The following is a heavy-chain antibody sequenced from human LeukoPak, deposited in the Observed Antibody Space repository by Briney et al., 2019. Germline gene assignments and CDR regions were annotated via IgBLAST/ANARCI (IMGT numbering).Heavy chain of an antibody. CDR2: ISSSGSTI. D-gene: IGHD6-19*01. J-gene: IGHJ4*02. V-gene: IGHV3-11*01. Sequence: GGSLRLSCAASGFTFSDYYMSWIRQAPGKGLEWVSYISSSGSTIYYADSVKGQFTISRDNAKNSLYLQMNSLRAEDTAVYYCARDNVPRSAVAGTFDYWGQGTLVTVSS. CDR3: ARDNVPRSAVAGTFDY. CDR1: GFTFSDYY.